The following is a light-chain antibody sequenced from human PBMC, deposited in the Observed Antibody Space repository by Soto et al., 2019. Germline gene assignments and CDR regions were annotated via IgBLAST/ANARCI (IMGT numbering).Light chain of an antibody. CDR1: SSDVGGYNY. V-gene: IGLV2-11*01. CDR2: DVS. J-gene: IGLJ2*01. CDR3: CSYAGSYTLV. Sequence: QSALTQPRSVSRSPGQSFTISCTGTSSDVGGYNYVSWYQQHPGKAPKLMIYDVSKRPSGVPDRFSGSKSGNTASLTISGLQAEDEADYYCCSYAGSYTLVFGGGTKLTVL.